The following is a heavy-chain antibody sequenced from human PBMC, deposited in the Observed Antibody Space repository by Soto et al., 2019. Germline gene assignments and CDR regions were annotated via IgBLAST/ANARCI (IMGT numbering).Heavy chain of an antibody. J-gene: IGHJ4*02. D-gene: IGHD2-21*01. CDR1: GFTFGTYG. CDR2: IWYDGSVK. V-gene: IGHV3-33*01. CDR3: ERADCGGQCPCDY. Sequence: PGGSLRLSCAASGFTFGTYGMHWVRQAPGKGLEWVAGIWYDGSVKTYADSVKGRFSISRDNSQNTVYLQMNTLRAGDTAVYYCERADCGGQCPCDYWGQGTLVTVSS.